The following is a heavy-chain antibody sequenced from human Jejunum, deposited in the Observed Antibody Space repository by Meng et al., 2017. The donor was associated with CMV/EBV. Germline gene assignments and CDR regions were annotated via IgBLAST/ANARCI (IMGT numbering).Heavy chain of an antibody. V-gene: IGHV2-5*02. CDR1: GFSLSTSGVG. CDR3: AHRKGAVAANAGWFDA. J-gene: IGHJ5*02. CDR2: IYWDDHK. D-gene: IGHD6-19*01. Sequence: HITLKESGPTLVKPTQTPTLTSTFSGFSLSTSGVGVGWIRQPPGKAPEWLALIYWDDHKRYSPSLKSRLTITKDTSKNQVVLTMTNMDPVDTAAYYCAHRKGAVAANAGWFDAWGQGTLVTVAS.